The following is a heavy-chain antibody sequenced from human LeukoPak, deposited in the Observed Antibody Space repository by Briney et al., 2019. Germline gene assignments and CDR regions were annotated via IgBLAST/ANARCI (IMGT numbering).Heavy chain of an antibody. Sequence: SETLSLTCTVSGGSISSSSYYWGWIRQPPGKGLEWIGSIYYSGSTYYNPSLKSRVTISVDTSKNQFSLKLSSVTAADTAVYYCARVVVVVAATTAWFDPWGQGTLVTVSS. CDR1: GGSISSSSYY. V-gene: IGHV4-39*07. CDR3: ARVVVVVAATTAWFDP. D-gene: IGHD2-15*01. CDR2: IYYSGST. J-gene: IGHJ5*02.